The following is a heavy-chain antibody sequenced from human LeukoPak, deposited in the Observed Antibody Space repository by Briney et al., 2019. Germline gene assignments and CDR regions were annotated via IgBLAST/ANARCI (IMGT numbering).Heavy chain of an antibody. CDR3: ARHAIGSPYYDFWSGSIGSIDY. J-gene: IGHJ4*02. D-gene: IGHD3-3*01. CDR1: GGSISSSSYY. CDR2: IYYSGST. V-gene: IGHV4-39*01. Sequence: SETLSLTCTVSGGSISSSSYYWGWIRQPPGKGLEWIGSIYYSGSTHYNPSLKSRVTISVDTSKNQFSLKLSSVTAADTAVYYCARHAIGSPYYDFWSGSIGSIDYWGQGTLVTVSS.